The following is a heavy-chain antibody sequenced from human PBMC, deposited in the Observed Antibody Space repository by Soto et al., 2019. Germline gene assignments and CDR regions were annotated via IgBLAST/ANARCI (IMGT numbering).Heavy chain of an antibody. D-gene: IGHD6-19*01. J-gene: IGHJ6*02. CDR3: AGERLGIGVAGTYYTFVLDV. CDR2: IIPIFGTG. CDR1: GGTLSSYG. Sequence: SVKVSCKASGGTLSSYGISWVRQAPGQGLEWMGGIIPIFGTGKYAEKFQGGVTIIADESTSTAYMELSSLRSEDTAVYFCAGERLGIGVAGTYYTFVLDVWGQGTTVTVSS. V-gene: IGHV1-69*13.